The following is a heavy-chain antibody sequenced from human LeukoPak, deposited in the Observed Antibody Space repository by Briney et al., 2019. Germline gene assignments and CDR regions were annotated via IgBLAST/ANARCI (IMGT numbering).Heavy chain of an antibody. CDR3: ARRASGYYMDV. CDR2: INHSGST. CDR1: GGSFSGYY. Sequence: ASETLSLTCAVYGGSFSGYYWSWNRQPPGKGLEWIGEINHSGSTNYNPSLKSRVTISVDTSKNQFSLKLSSVTAADTAVYYCARRASGYYMDVWGKGTTVTVSS. J-gene: IGHJ6*03. D-gene: IGHD6-19*01. V-gene: IGHV4-34*01.